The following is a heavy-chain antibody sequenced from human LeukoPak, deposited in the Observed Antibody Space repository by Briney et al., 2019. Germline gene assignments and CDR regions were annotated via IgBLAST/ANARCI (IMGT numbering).Heavy chain of an antibody. V-gene: IGHV3-11*01. CDR1: GFTFSDHF. J-gene: IGHJ3*01. D-gene: IGHD4-23*01. CDR3: ARDPMYNGGNSGAFDF. Sequence: GGSLRLSCAVSGFTFSDHFMTWIRQAPGKGLEWISYISGSGATYYAASVKGRFTISRDNAQNSLWLQMSSLRAEDTAVYYCARDPMYNGGNSGAFDFWGQGTTVIVSS. CDR2: ISGSGAT.